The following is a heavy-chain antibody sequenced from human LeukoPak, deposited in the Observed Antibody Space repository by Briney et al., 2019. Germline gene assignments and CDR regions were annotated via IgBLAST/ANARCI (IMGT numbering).Heavy chain of an antibody. D-gene: IGHD4-17*01. CDR3: ARRVDYGDYGVRYYYGMDV. J-gene: IGHJ6*02. Sequence: GGSLRLSCAASGFTFSSYGMHWVRQAPGKGLEWVSSISSSSSYIYYADSVKGRFTISRDNAKNSLYLQMNSLRAEDTAVYYCARRVDYGDYGVRYYYGMDVWGQGTTVTVSS. V-gene: IGHV3-21*01. CDR2: ISSSSSYI. CDR1: GFTFSSYG.